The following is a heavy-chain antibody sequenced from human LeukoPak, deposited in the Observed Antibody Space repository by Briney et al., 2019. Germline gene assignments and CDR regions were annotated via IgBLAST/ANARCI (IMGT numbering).Heavy chain of an antibody. Sequence: GGSLRLSCAASGFTFNSYTMSWVRQAPGKGLECVSAISVSGGSTYYADSVKGRFTISRDNSKNTLFLQMNSLRAEDTAVYYCAKCHYGSGSYYIDYWGQGTLVTVSS. CDR2: ISVSGGST. J-gene: IGHJ4*02. CDR3: AKCHYGSGSYYIDY. D-gene: IGHD3-10*01. V-gene: IGHV3-23*01. CDR1: GFTFNSYT.